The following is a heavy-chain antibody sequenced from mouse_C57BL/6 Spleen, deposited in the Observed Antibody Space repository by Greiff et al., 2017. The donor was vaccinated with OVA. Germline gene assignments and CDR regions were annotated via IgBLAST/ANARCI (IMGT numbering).Heavy chain of an antibody. Sequence: QVQLQQSGPGLVQPSQSLSITCTVSGFSLTSYGVHWVRQSPGKGLEWLGVIWSGGSTDYNAAFISRLSISKDNSKSQVFFKMNGLQADDTAIYYCARRALYGNYFDYWGQGTTLTVSS. D-gene: IGHD2-1*01. J-gene: IGHJ2*01. CDR2: IWSGGST. V-gene: IGHV2-2*01. CDR1: GFSLTSYG. CDR3: ARRALYGNYFDY.